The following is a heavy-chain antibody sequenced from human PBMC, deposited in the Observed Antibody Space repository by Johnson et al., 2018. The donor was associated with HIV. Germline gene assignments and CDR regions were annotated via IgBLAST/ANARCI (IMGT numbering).Heavy chain of an antibody. Sequence: QVQLVESGGGVVQPGKSLTLSCVGSGLSFSNFGIHWVRQAPGKGPEWVAVITFEGSDKYYADSVKGRVTISRDDSKNTLYLRLNSLRPEDSAVYYCAKDVSVVTTSGSFDIWGQGTMVTVSS. V-gene: IGHV3-30*18. CDR3: AKDVSVVTTSGSFDI. CDR2: ITFEGSDK. J-gene: IGHJ3*02. D-gene: IGHD2-21*02. CDR1: GLSFSNFG.